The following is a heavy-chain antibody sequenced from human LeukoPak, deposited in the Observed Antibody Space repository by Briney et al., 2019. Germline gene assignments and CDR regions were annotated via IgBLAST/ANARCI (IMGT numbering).Heavy chain of an antibody. Sequence: GGSPRLSCAASGFTFSSYWMHLVRQAPGKGLVWVSRINSDGSSTSYADSVKGRFTISRDNAKNTLYLQMNSPRAEDTAVYYCARTSSIAARSARVGLFPWGQGTLVTVSS. CDR3: ARTSSIAARSARVGLFP. J-gene: IGHJ5*02. V-gene: IGHV3-74*01. CDR1: GFTFSSYW. CDR2: INSDGSST. D-gene: IGHD6-6*01.